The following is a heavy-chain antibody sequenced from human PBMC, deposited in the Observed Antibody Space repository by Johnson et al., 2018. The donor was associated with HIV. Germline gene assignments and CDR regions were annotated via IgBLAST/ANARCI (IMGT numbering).Heavy chain of an antibody. CDR3: VKETPSSGGTFDI. V-gene: IGHV3-30*04. Sequence: QVQLVESGGGVVQPGRSLRLSCAASGFTFSSYAMHWVRQAPGKGLEWVAVISYDGSNKYYADSVKGRFTISRDNSKNTLYLQMNSLRAEDTAVYYCVKETPSSGGTFDIWGQGTMVTVSS. CDR2: ISYDGSNK. CDR1: GFTFSSYA. D-gene: IGHD6-25*01. J-gene: IGHJ3*02.